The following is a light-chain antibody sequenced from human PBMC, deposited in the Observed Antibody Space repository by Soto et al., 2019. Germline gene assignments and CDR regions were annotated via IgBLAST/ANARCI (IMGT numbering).Light chain of an antibody. V-gene: IGKV3-11*01. Sequence: EIVLTQSPATLSLSPGERATLSCRASQSVSSYLAWYQQKPDQAPRLLIYDASNRATGIPARFSGSGSGTYFPLTSSSLAPEYLAFYYCQQRTNRVTFGQGTKLDIK. J-gene: IGKJ2*01. CDR2: DAS. CDR1: QSVSSY. CDR3: QQRTNRVT.